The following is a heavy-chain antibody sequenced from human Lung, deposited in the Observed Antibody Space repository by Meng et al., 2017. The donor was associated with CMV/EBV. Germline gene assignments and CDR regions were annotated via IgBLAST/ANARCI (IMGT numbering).Heavy chain of an antibody. CDR2: ISGIGGNS. Sequence: GGSLRLSCTASGFTFDNYAMSWVRQAPGKGLEWVSVISGIGGNSYCAESVKGRFTVSRDNSKNTLYLHMNGLRADDTAVYYCAKAVVPVYYYYGMDVWGRGTTVTVSS. D-gene: IGHD2-15*01. CDR1: GFTFDNYA. V-gene: IGHV3-23*01. CDR3: AKAVVPVYYYYGMDV. J-gene: IGHJ6*02.